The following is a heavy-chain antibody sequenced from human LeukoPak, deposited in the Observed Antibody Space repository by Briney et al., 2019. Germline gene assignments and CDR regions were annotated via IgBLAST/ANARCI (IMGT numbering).Heavy chain of an antibody. Sequence: SETLSLTCTVSGGSISSSSYYWGWIRQPPGKGLEWIGSIYYSGSTYYNPSLKSRVTISVDTSKNQFSLKLSSVTAADTAVYYCASPLLSDYYGSGSYREWGQGTLVTVSS. CDR3: ASPLLSDYYGSGSYRE. CDR2: IYYSGST. D-gene: IGHD3-10*01. V-gene: IGHV4-39*07. CDR1: GGSISSSSYY. J-gene: IGHJ4*02.